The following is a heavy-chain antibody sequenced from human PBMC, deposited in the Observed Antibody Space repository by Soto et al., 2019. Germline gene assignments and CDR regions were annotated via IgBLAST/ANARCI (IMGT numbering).Heavy chain of an antibody. CDR1: GGTFSSYA. V-gene: IGHV1-69*13. Sequence: SLKVSCKASGGTFSSYAISWVRQAPGQGLEWMGGIIPIFGTANYAQKFQGRVTITADESTSTAYMELSSLRSEDTAVYYCARDSRGYSYGNPLDYWGQGTLVTVSS. CDR3: ARDSRGYSYGNPLDY. J-gene: IGHJ4*02. CDR2: IIPIFGTA. D-gene: IGHD5-18*01.